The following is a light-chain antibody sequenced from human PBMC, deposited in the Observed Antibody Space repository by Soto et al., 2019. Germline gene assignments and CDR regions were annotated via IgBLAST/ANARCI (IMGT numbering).Light chain of an antibody. CDR2: AAS. Sequence: DIQMTQSPSSLSASVGDRVTITCRASQSISSYLNWYQQKPGKAPKLLIYAASSLQSGVSSRFSGSGSGTDFTLTISSLQPEDFATYYCQQSYSTPRTFGQGTKLELK. CDR3: QQSYSTPRT. J-gene: IGKJ2*01. CDR1: QSISSY. V-gene: IGKV1-39*01.